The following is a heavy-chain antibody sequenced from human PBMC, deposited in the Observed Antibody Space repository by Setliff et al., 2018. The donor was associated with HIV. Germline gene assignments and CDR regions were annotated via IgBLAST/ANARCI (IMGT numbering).Heavy chain of an antibody. J-gene: IGHJ6*03. CDR1: GGSFSGYY. CDR3: ARGLPYYYGSGRRSYYYMDV. V-gene: IGHV4-34*01. Sequence: SETLSLTCAVYGGSFSGYYWSWIRQPPGKRLEWIGEINHSGSTNYNPSLKSRVTISVDMSKNQFSLKLSSVTAADTAVYYCARGLPYYYGSGRRSYYYMDVWGKGTTVTVSS. CDR2: INHSGST. D-gene: IGHD3-10*01.